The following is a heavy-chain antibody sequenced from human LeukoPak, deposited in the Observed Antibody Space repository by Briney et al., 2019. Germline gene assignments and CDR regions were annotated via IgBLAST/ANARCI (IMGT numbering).Heavy chain of an antibody. CDR1: GFSFTNYY. V-gene: IGHV3-11*04. CDR2: ITSTGGSA. D-gene: IGHD5-12*01. J-gene: IGHJ4*02. CDR3: ARVMATIDF. Sequence: GGFLRLSCAASGFSFTNYYMSWIRQAPGKGLEWVSYITSTGGSAFYADSVKGRFTISRDNAKNSLFLQMNSLGAEDTAVYYCARVMATIDFWGQGTLVSVSS.